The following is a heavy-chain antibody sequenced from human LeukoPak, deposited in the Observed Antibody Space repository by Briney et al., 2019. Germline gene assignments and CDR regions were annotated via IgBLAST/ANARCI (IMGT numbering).Heavy chain of an antibody. J-gene: IGHJ4*02. Sequence: SQTLSLTCTVPGGSISSGSYYWSWIRQPAGKGLEWIGRIYTSGSTNYNPSLKSRIAISVDTSKNQFSLKLSSVTAADTAVYYCARGKKRFLEWLPPLGWGQGTLVTVSS. CDR3: ARGKKRFLEWLPPLG. CDR2: IYTSGST. V-gene: IGHV4-61*02. CDR1: GGSISSGSYY. D-gene: IGHD3-3*01.